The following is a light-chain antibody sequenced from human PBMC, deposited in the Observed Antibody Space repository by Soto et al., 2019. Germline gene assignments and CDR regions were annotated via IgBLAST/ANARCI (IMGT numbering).Light chain of an antibody. CDR3: QQCVTSPWT. CDR1: QSVSSTY. CDR2: GAS. Sequence: VFTQSPATLSLSPGERATLSCRASQSVSSTYLAWYQQKPGQAPRLLIYGASSRATGIPDRFSGSGSGTDFTLTISRLEPEDFAVYSCQQCVTSPWTFGQGTKVDIK. V-gene: IGKV3-20*01. J-gene: IGKJ1*01.